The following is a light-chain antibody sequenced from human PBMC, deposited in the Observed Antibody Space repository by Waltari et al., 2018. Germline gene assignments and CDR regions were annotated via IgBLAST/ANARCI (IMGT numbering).Light chain of an antibody. CDR2: DVS. V-gene: IGLV2-14*03. CDR3: NSYTRANTRV. CDR1: SSDVGAYNY. Sequence: QSALTQPASVSGSPGQSITISCTGTSSDVGAYNYVSWYQQYPGKAPKLMIFDVSNRPSGGSNRFSGSKSGNTASLTISGLQAEDEADYYCNSYTRANTRVFGGGTKLTVL. J-gene: IGLJ2*01.